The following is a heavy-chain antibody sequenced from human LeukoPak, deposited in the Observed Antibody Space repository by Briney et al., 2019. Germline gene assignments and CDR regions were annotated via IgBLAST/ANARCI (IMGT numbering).Heavy chain of an antibody. CDR1: GGSISSYY. CDR2: IYYSGSS. V-gene: IGHV4-59*01. Sequence: PSETLSLTCTVSGGSISSYYWSWIRQPPGKGLEWIGHIYYSGSSNYNPSLKSRVNISVDTSKNQFSLKLSSVTAADTAVYYCASRSSIWSGYQDTLYYFDSWGQGTLVTVSS. D-gene: IGHD3-3*01. CDR3: ASRSSIWSGYQDTLYYFDS. J-gene: IGHJ4*02.